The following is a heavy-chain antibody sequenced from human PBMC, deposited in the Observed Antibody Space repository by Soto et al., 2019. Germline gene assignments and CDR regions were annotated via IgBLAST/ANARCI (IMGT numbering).Heavy chain of an antibody. CDR3: ARGTNYYDSSGHH. J-gene: IGHJ4*02. Sequence: AASVKVSCKASGYTFTGYYMHWVRQAPGQGLEWMGWINPNSGGTNYAQKFQGRVTMTRDTSISTAYMELSRLRSDDTAVYYCARGTNYYDSSGHHWGQGTLVTVSS. CDR2: INPNSGGT. D-gene: IGHD3-22*01. CDR1: GYTFTGYY. V-gene: IGHV1-2*02.